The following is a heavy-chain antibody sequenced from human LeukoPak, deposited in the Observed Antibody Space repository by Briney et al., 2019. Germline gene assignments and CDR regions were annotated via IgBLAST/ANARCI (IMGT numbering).Heavy chain of an antibody. CDR3: ARVYYYDSSGYPPDIGGMDV. CDR1: GYTFTGYH. V-gene: IGHV1-8*02. J-gene: IGHJ6*02. D-gene: IGHD3-22*01. CDR2: MNPNSGNT. Sequence: ASVKVSCKASGYTFTGYHMRWVRQASGQGLEWMGWMNPNSGNTGYAQKFQGRVTMTRNTSISTAYMELSSLRSEDTAVYYCARVYYYDSSGYPPDIGGMDVWGQGTTVTVSS.